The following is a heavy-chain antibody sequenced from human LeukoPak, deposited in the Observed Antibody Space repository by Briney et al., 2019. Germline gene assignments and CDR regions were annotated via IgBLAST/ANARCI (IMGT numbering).Heavy chain of an antibody. Sequence: SETLSLTCAVSGGSFSGYYWSLIRQPARKGLEWIGEMNHSGSTNYNPSPTSRVTISVDTSKNQFSLTLSSGTAADTAVYYCARVWYYYVCIGYCDARRSTGWFDPWGQGTLVTVSS. D-gene: IGHD3-22*01. V-gene: IGHV4-34*01. CDR1: GGSFSGYY. CDR2: MNHSGST. CDR3: ARVWYYYVCIGYCDARRSTGWFDP. J-gene: IGHJ5*02.